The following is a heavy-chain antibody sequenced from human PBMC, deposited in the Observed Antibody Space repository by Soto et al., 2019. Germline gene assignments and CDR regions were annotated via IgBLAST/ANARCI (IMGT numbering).Heavy chain of an antibody. CDR1: GYSFTDYH. CDR2: INPKSGGT. J-gene: IGHJ6*02. V-gene: IGHV1-2*04. CDR3: ARAVHSGYDPPYYYYGMDV. D-gene: IGHD5-12*01. Sequence: ASVKVSCTASGYSFTDYHIHWVRQAPGQGLEWLGRINPKSGGTSTAQKFQGWVTMTRDRSISTVYMELTRLRSDDTAMYYCARAVHSGYDPPYYYYGMDVWGQGTTVTVSS.